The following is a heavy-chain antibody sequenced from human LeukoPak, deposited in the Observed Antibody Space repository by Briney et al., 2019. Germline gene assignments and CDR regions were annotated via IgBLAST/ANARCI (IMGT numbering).Heavy chain of an antibody. J-gene: IGHJ4*02. V-gene: IGHV4-38-2*02. CDR1: GYSISSGYY. CDR2: IYHSGST. CDR3: ARDPINSSGWYEGFDY. Sequence: SETLSLTCTVSGYSISSGYYWGWIRQLPGKGLEWIGSIYHSGSTYYNPSLKSRVTISVDTSKNQFSLKLSSVTAADTAVYYCARDPINSSGWYEGFDYWGQGTLVTVSS. D-gene: IGHD6-19*01.